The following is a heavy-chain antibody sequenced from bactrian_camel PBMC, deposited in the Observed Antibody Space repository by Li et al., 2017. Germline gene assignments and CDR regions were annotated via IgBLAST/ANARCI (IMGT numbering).Heavy chain of an antibody. D-gene: IGHD4*01. J-gene: IGHJ4*01. V-gene: IGHV3S53*01. CDR1: ELSYSAYC. Sequence: HVQLVESGGGSVQPGGSLTLSCVASELSYSAYCMAWFRQGPGKEREGIASIRSEGNASYADSVKGRFTISRDNAKNTVYLQMNNLQPEDTAMYYCAATRLLFIRNPGPHCWAYNNNYWGQGTQVTVS. CDR2: IRSEGNA. CDR3: AATRLLFIRNPGPHCWAYNNNY.